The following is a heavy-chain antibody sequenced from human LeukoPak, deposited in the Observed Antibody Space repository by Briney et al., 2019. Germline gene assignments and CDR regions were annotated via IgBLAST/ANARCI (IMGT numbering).Heavy chain of an antibody. J-gene: IGHJ6*03. D-gene: IGHD6-25*01. CDR3: ARVVAAEGYYYYYMDV. Sequence: SETLSLTCTVSGGSINSYYWGWIRQPPGKGLEWIGSIYYSGSTYYNPSLKSRVITSVDTSKNQFSLKLSSVTAADTAVYYCARVVAAEGYYYYYMDVWGKGTTVTVSS. CDR1: GGSINSYY. V-gene: IGHV4-39*07. CDR2: IYYSGST.